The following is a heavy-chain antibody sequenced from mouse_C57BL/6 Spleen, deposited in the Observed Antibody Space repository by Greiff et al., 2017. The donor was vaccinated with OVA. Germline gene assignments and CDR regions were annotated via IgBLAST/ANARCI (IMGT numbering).Heavy chain of an antibody. CDR2: IYPGDGDT. V-gene: IGHV1-80*01. J-gene: IGHJ3*01. D-gene: IGHD1-1*01. CDR1: GYAFSSYW. Sequence: QVQLQQSGAELVKPGASVKISCKVSGYAFSSYWMNWVKQRPGKGLEWIGQIYPGDGDTNYNGKFKGKATLTADKSSSTAYMQLSSLTSEDSAVYFCARITTVDPFAYWGQGTLVTVSA. CDR3: ARITTVDPFAY.